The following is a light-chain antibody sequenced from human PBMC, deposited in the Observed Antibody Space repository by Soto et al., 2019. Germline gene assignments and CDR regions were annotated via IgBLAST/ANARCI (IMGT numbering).Light chain of an antibody. CDR3: QQYGGVPYT. CDR1: QSVSSSY. Sequence: EIVLTQSPGTLSLSPGERATLSCRASQSVSSSYLAWYQQKPGQAPRLLIYGASSRATGIPDRFSGSGSGTDFTLTISRLEPEDLAVYYCQQYGGVPYTFGQGTKLEIK. CDR2: GAS. J-gene: IGKJ2*01. V-gene: IGKV3-20*01.